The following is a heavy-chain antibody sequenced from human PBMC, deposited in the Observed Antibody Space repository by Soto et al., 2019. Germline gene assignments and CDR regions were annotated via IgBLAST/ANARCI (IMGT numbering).Heavy chain of an antibody. Sequence: PGGSLRLSCAASGFTFSNYYMHWVRQAPGKGLEYVSAITSSGDSTYYANSVKGRFIISRDNSKNTLFLQMGSLRAEDMAVYYCARAEYYYGSAKYFFDYWGQGTLVTVSS. CDR1: GFTFSNYY. V-gene: IGHV3-64*01. CDR2: ITSSGDST. CDR3: ARAEYYYGSAKYFFDY. J-gene: IGHJ4*02. D-gene: IGHD3-10*01.